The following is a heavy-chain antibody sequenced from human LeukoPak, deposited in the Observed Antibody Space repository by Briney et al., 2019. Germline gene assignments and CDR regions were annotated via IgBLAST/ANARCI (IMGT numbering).Heavy chain of an antibody. Sequence: SVKVSCKASGGTFSRYAISWVPQAPGQGLEWMGRIIPILGTANYAQTFQSRVTITTDESTSTAYMELSSLRSEDTAVYYCAGNLGLRLSPYPYLDASGKGATVTVSS. D-gene: IGHD6-25*01. J-gene: IGHJ6*03. CDR3: AGNLGLRLSPYPYLDA. CDR2: IIPILGTA. V-gene: IGHV1-69*05. CDR1: GGTFSRYA.